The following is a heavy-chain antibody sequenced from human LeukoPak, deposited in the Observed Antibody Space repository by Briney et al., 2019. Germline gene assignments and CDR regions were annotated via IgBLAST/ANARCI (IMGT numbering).Heavy chain of an antibody. Sequence: SETLSLTCTVSGGSISSYYWSWIRQPPGKGLEWIGYIYYSGSTNYNPSLKSRVTISVDTSKNQFSLKLSSVTAADTAVYYCARGGVVPAATDFDYWGQGTLVTASS. CDR2: IYYSGST. V-gene: IGHV4-59*01. CDR1: GGSISSYY. J-gene: IGHJ4*02. CDR3: ARGGVVPAATDFDY. D-gene: IGHD2-2*01.